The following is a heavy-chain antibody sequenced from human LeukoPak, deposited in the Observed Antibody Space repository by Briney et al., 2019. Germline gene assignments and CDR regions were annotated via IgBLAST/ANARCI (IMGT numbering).Heavy chain of an antibody. Sequence: GGSLRLSCAASGFYFCDYYMTWIRQAPGKGLEWVSYISSSGSTIYYADSVKGRFTISRDNAKNSLYLQMNSLGAEDTAVYYCARGSDSSGYNWFDPWGQGTLVTVSS. J-gene: IGHJ5*02. CDR1: GFYFCDYY. CDR2: ISSSGSTI. CDR3: ARGSDSSGYNWFDP. D-gene: IGHD3-22*01. V-gene: IGHV3-11*01.